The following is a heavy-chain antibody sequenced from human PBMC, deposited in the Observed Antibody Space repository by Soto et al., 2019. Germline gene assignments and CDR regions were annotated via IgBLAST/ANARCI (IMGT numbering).Heavy chain of an antibody. V-gene: IGHV2-5*01. Sequence: HITVKGSGPTMVKPTQTLTLTCSLSGSSLSTSGVGLVWIRQTPGKALEWLALIYWNDDNNYTPSLKSRLTITKDTSKNQSVLTVTNMDPVDTATYYCSRGLATLPVFAFDVWGQGTVVTVSS. J-gene: IGHJ3*01. D-gene: IGHD6-6*01. CDR2: IYWNDDN. CDR1: GSSLSTSGVG. CDR3: SRGLATLPVFAFDV.